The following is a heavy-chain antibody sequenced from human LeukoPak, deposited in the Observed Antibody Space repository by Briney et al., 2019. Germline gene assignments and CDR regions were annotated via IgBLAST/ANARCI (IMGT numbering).Heavy chain of an antibody. CDR1: GFTFTSYS. CDR3: TRVGYIDEGIDY. Sequence: PGGSLRLSCAASGFTFTSYSMNWVRQAPGRGLEWVSSIRFTGSYIYYADSVKGRFTISRDNAKNSLYLQMNSLRAEDTAIYYCTRVGYIDEGIDYWGQGTLVTVSS. CDR2: IRFTGSYI. J-gene: IGHJ4*02. D-gene: IGHD5-24*01. V-gene: IGHV3-21*06.